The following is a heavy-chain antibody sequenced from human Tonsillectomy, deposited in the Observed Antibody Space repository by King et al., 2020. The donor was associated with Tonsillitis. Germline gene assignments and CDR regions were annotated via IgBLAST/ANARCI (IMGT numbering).Heavy chain of an antibody. Sequence: QLQESGPGLVKPSETLSLTCTVSGGSISSYYWSWIRQPPGKGLEWIGFTFYSGSTNYNPSLKSRVTMSVDTSKNHFSLRLSSVTAADTAVYYCARPYRSSFWYFDLWGRVTLVTVSS. CDR3: ARPYRSSFWYFDL. V-gene: IGHV4-59*08. J-gene: IGHJ2*01. CDR1: GGSISSYY. CDR2: TFYSGST. D-gene: IGHD6-6*01.